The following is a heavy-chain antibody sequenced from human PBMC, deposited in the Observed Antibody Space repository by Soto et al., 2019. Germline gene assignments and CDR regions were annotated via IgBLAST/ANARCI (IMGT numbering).Heavy chain of an antibody. CDR2: ISTYNGDT. Sequence: VASVKVSCKASGYTFTTYDISWVRQAPGQGLEWMGRISTYNGDTNYPQSLQGRLTMTTDTSTATAYMELRSLGSDDTAVYYCARDPYHVLMVNAPNLYGMDVWGQGTTVTVSS. CDR3: ARDPYHVLMVNAPNLYGMDV. D-gene: IGHD2-8*01. J-gene: IGHJ6*02. CDR1: GYTFTTYD. V-gene: IGHV1-18*01.